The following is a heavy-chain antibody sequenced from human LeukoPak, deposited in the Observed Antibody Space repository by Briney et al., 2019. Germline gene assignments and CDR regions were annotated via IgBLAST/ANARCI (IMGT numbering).Heavy chain of an antibody. Sequence: SCKASGYTFTSYGISWVRQAPGKGLEWVSYISRSSSTIHYADSVKGRFTISRDNAKSSLFLQMNSLRAEDTAVYYCARDGGATMVRGVATYDSWGQGTLVTVSS. CDR2: ISRSSSTI. CDR3: ARDGGATMVRGVATYDS. D-gene: IGHD3-10*01. CDR1: GYTFTSYG. V-gene: IGHV3-48*04. J-gene: IGHJ4*02.